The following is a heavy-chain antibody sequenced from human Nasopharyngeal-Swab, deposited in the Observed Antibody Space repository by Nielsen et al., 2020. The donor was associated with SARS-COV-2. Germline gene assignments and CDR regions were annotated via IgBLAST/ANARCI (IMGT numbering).Heavy chain of an antibody. Sequence: ASVKVSCKASGYTFTSYAMNWVRQAPGQGLEWMGWINTNTGNPTYAQGFTGRFVFSLDTSVSTAYLQISSLKAEGTAVYYCARDERAYYSNYIGYWGQGTLVTVSS. CDR1: GYTFTSYA. V-gene: IGHV7-4-1*02. CDR2: INTNTGNP. J-gene: IGHJ4*02. D-gene: IGHD4-11*01. CDR3: ARDERAYYSNYIGY.